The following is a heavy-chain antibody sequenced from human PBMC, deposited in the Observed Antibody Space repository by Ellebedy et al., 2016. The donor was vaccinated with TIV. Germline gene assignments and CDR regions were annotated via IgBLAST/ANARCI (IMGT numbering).Heavy chain of an antibody. CDR1: GGSISSSSYY. CDR2: IYYSGST. D-gene: IGHD4-17*01. J-gene: IGHJ3*02. Sequence: GSLRLXCTVSGGSISSSSYYWGWIRQPPGKGLEWIGSIYYSGSTYYNPSLKSRVAISVDSSKTHFSLNLSSVTAADTAIYYCARLPLTTVTTFPGDAVDIWGQGTMVTVSS. CDR3: ARLPLTTVTTFPGDAVDI. V-gene: IGHV4-39*02.